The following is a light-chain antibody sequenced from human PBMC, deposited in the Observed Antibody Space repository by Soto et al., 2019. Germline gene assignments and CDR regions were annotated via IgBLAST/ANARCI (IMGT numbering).Light chain of an antibody. J-gene: IGLJ1*01. CDR1: SSNIGANS. CDR2: SNN. CDR3: AAWDDTLDVVYV. Sequence: QSVLTQPPSASGAPGQTVTISCSGSSSNIGANSVNWYQQVPGKAPKFLISSNNQRPSGVPDRFSGSKSGTSASLAISGLQPEDEADYYCAAWDDTLDVVYVFGSGTKLTVL. V-gene: IGLV1-44*01.